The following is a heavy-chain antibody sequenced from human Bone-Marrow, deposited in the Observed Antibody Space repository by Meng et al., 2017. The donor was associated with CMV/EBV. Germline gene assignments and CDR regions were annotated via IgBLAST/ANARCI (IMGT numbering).Heavy chain of an antibody. Sequence: TLKVSGPELVKPTQNLTLSSTFSGFSISTSGVGVGWIRQPPGKALEWLALIYWDDYKRYSPSLKSRLTITKDTSKNQVVLTMTNMDPVDTATYYCAHITPRPGWIAYWGQGTLVTVSS. CDR1: GFSISTSGVG. J-gene: IGHJ4*02. D-gene: IGHD6-6*01. CDR2: IYWDDYK. V-gene: IGHV2-5*02. CDR3: AHITPRPGWIAY.